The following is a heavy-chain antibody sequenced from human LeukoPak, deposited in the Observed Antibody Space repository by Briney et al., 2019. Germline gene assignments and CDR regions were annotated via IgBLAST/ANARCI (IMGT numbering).Heavy chain of an antibody. Sequence: GGSLRLSCAASGFTFSSYWMSWVRQAPGTGLEWVATIKRDGSEKYFVDSVKGRFTISRDSAQNSVFLQMNSLRAEDTAVYYCTAPAGFIAAQEDYYYGLDVWGQGTTVTVSS. V-gene: IGHV3-7*02. J-gene: IGHJ6*02. CDR1: GFTFSSYW. D-gene: IGHD6-13*01. CDR2: IKRDGSEK. CDR3: TAPAGFIAAQEDYYYGLDV.